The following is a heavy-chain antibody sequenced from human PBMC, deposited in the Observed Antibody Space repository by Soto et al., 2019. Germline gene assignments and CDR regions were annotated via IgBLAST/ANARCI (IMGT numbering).Heavy chain of an antibody. CDR3: AGGGGIHRVGP. J-gene: IGHJ5*02. D-gene: IGHD3-16*01. CDR1: GGSISSGGYY. V-gene: IGHV4-31*08. Sequence: QVQLQESGPGLVKPSQTLSLTCTVSGGSISSGGYYWSWIRQHPGKGLEWIGYIYYSGSTYYNPSLKGRVTLSGEHSKKQFSPKVGSLAGADTGGYFWAGGGGIHRVGPWGQGTLVTVSS. CDR2: IYYSGST.